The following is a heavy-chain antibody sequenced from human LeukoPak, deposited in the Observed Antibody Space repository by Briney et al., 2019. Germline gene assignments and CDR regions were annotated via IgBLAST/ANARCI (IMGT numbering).Heavy chain of an antibody. CDR3: ARASTTVPNLLDY. Sequence: VGSLRLSCEASGFTFSTYCMHWVRQAPGKGLLWVSRINGDGTSTKYADSLKGRFTISRDNARHTLYLQMNSLRAEDTAVYYCARASTTVPNLLDYWGQGTLVTVSS. CDR1: GFTFSTYC. J-gene: IGHJ4*02. D-gene: IGHD4-17*01. CDR2: INGDGTST. V-gene: IGHV3-74*03.